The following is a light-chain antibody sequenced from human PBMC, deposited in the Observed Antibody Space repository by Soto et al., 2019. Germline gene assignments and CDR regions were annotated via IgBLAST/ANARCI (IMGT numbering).Light chain of an antibody. CDR1: RSVGSL. CDR3: QQYSNWPIT. J-gene: IGKJ5*01. V-gene: IGKV3-15*01. CDR2: STS. Sequence: EVVLTQSPATLSVSPGQRATLSCRASRSVGSLLAWYQQKPGQAPRLVIYSTSMRATNIAGRFSGSGSGTEFTLTISSLQSEDFGIYYCQQYSNWPITFGQGTRLE.